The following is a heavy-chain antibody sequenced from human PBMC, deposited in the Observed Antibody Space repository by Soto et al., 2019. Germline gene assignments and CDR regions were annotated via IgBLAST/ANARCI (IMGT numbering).Heavy chain of an antibody. J-gene: IGHJ4*02. D-gene: IGHD3-9*01. CDR1: GGSISSSSYY. Sequence: QLQLQESGPGLVKPSETLSLTCTVSGGSISSSSYYWGWIRQPPGKGLEWIGSIYYSGSTYYNPSLKSRVTISVDTSKNQFSLKLSSVTAADTAVYYCARQVSTRYYDILTGYYSIPCNFDYWGQGTLVTVSS. CDR2: IYYSGST. V-gene: IGHV4-39*01. CDR3: ARQVSTRYYDILTGYYSIPCNFDY.